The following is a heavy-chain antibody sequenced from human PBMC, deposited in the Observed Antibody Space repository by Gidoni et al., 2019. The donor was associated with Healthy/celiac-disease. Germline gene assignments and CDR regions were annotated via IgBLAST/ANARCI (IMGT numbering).Heavy chain of an antibody. Sequence: EVQLLECGGGLVQPGGSLRLSCAASGFTFSSYAMSCVRPAPGKGLEWVSAISGSGGSTYYADSVKCRFTISRDNSKNTLYLQMNSLRAEDTAVYYCAKAEPRLLWFGELSEQVYYYMDVWGKGTTVTVSS. D-gene: IGHD3-10*01. CDR2: ISGSGGST. CDR1: GFTFSSYA. J-gene: IGHJ6*03. CDR3: AKAEPRLLWFGELSEQVYYYMDV. V-gene: IGHV3-23*01.